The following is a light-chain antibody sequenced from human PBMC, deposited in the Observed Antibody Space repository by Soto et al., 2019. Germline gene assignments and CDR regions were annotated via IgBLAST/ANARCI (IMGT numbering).Light chain of an antibody. CDR1: GGIIDNNY. V-gene: IGLV6-57*02. Sequence: NFMLTQPHSVSESPGKTVTISCTGSGGIIDNNYVQWYQQRPGSAPTTVIYEDNQRPSGVPDRFSGSIDRSSNSASLTISGLKTEDEADYYCQCYDSSNWLFGGGTQLTVL. J-gene: IGLJ3*02. CDR2: EDN. CDR3: QCYDSSNWL.